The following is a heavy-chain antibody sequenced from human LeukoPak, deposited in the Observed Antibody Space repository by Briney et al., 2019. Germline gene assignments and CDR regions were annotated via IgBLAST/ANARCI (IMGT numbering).Heavy chain of an antibody. Sequence: SETLSLTCTVSGGSISSYYWSWIRQPAGKGLEWIGRIYTSGSTNYNPSLKSRVTMSVDTSKNQFSLKLSSVTAADTAVYYCARDAYGSGSYFYPDWGQGTLITVSS. CDR3: ARDAYGSGSYFYPD. CDR1: GGSISSYY. D-gene: IGHD3-10*01. CDR2: IYTSGST. V-gene: IGHV4-4*07. J-gene: IGHJ4*02.